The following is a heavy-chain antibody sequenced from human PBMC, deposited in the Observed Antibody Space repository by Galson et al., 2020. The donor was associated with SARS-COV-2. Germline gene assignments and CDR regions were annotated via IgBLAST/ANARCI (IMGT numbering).Heavy chain of an antibody. J-gene: IGHJ4*01. CDR1: GDSVTSNSAA. V-gene: IGHV6-1*01. CDR2: AYYRARWYV. D-gene: IGHD6-19*01. CDR3: ARESNIPLCVRVAGSDYFDF. Sequence: SQTLSLTCGISGDSVTSNSAAWNWIRQSPSRGLEWLGRAYYRARWYVDYALSVKSRININPDTSKNQVSLQLHSVTPEDTAVYYCARESNIPLCVRVAGSDYFDFWGHGTLVTVSS.